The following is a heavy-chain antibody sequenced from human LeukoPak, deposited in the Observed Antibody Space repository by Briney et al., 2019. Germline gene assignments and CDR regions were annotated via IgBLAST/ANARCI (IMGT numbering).Heavy chain of an antibody. CDR2: ISGSGRTT. Sequence: GGSLRLSCAASGFTFNSYAMSWVRQAPGKGLEWVSAISGSGRTTYYADSVEGRFTISRDNSKNTLYLQMNVLRAEDTAVYSCANFWSSAPDQYFEYWGQGTLVTVSS. CDR3: ANFWSSAPDQYFEY. D-gene: IGHD3-3*01. V-gene: IGHV3-23*01. CDR1: GFTFNSYA. J-gene: IGHJ4*02.